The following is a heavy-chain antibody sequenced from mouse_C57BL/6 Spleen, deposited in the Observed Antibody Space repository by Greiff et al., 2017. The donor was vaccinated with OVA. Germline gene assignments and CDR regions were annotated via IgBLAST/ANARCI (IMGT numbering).Heavy chain of an antibody. Sequence: VQLQQSGTVLARPGASVKMSCKTSGYTFTSYWMHWVKQRPGQGLEWIGAIYPGNSDTSYNQKFKGKAKLTAVTSSSTAYMALSSLTNEDAAVSYGTYGYDVSWFAYWGQGTTLTVSA. CDR2: IYPGNSDT. D-gene: IGHD2-2*01. J-gene: IGHJ2*01. CDR3: TYGYDVSWFAY. V-gene: IGHV1-5*01. CDR1: GYTFTSYW.